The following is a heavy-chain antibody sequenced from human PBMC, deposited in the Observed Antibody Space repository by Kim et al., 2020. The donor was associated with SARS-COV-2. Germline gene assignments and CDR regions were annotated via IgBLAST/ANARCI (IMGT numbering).Heavy chain of an antibody. V-gene: IGHV3-9*01. J-gene: IGHJ3*02. CDR1: GFTFDDYA. CDR2: ISWNSGSI. D-gene: IGHD6-19*01. CDR3: AKDERFSSGPDAFDI. Sequence: GGSLRLSYAASGFTFDDYAMHWVRQAPGKGLEWVSGISWNSGSIGYADSVKGRFTISRDNAKNSLYLQMNSLRAEDTALYYCAKDERFSSGPDAFDIWGQGTMVTVSS.